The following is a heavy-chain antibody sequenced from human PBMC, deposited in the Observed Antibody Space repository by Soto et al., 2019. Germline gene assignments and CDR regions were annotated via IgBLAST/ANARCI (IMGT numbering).Heavy chain of an antibody. V-gene: IGHV3-23*01. CDR1: GFTFSSYA. J-gene: IGHJ6*03. Sequence: EVQLLESGGGLVQPGGSLRLSCAASGFTFSSYAMSWVRQAPGKGLEWVSAISGSGGSTYYADYVKGRFTISRDNSKNTLYLQMNSLRAEYTAVYYCAKVGDDFWSGYRYYYYYMDDWGKGTTVTVSS. CDR2: ISGSGGST. D-gene: IGHD3-3*01. CDR3: AKVGDDFWSGYRYYYYYMDD.